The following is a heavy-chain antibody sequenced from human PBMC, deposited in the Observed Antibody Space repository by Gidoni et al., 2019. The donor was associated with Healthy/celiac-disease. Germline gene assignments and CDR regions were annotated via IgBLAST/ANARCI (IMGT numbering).Heavy chain of an antibody. V-gene: IGHV3-23*01. J-gene: IGHJ6*03. CDR2: ISGSGGST. Sequence: EVQLLESGGGLVQPGGSLRLSCAASGFTFSSYAMSWVRQAPGKGLEWVSAISGSGGSTYYADSVKGRFTISRDNSKNTLYLQMNSLRAEDTAVYYCAKEGTPNYYYYYYMDVWGKGTTVTVSS. CDR1: GFTFSSYA. CDR3: AKEGTPNYYYYYYMDV. D-gene: IGHD1-1*01.